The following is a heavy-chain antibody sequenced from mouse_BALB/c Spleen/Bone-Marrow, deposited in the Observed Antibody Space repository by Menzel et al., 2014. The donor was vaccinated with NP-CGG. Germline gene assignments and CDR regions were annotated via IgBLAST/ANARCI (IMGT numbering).Heavy chain of an antibody. Sequence: QVQLKESGAELVKPGAPVKMSCKASGYTFTSYNMHWVKQTPGQGLEWIGAIYPGNGDTSYNQKFKGKATLTADKSSSTAYMQLSSLTSEDSAVYYCARSGSSGYYAMDYWGQGTSVTVSS. CDR2: IYPGNGDT. CDR3: ARSGSSGYYAMDY. J-gene: IGHJ4*01. D-gene: IGHD3-1*01. CDR1: GYTFTSYN. V-gene: IGHV1-12*01.